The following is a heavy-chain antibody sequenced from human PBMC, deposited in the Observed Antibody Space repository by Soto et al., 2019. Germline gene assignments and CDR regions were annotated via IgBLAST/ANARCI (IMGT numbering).Heavy chain of an antibody. CDR1: GGSISSGGYS. CDR3: ARKRVLPGLHNWFDP. V-gene: IGHV4-30-2*01. J-gene: IGHJ5*02. Sequence: SETLSLTCAVSGGSISSGGYSWSWIRQPPGKGLEWIGYIYHSGSTYYNPSLKSRVTISVDRSKDQFSLKLSSVTAADTAVYYCARKRVLPGLHNWFDPWGQGTLVTVSS. CDR2: IYHSGST.